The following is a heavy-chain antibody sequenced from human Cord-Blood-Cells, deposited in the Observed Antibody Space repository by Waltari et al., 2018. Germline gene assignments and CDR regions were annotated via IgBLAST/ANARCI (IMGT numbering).Heavy chain of an antibody. J-gene: IGHJ3*02. D-gene: IGHD4-17*01. CDR3: AMTVTTTDAFDI. V-gene: IGHV4-34*01. CDR2: INHSGST. Sequence: QVQLQQWGAGLLKPSETLSLTCAGYGGSFSGYYWSWIRQPPGKGLEWIGEINHSGSTNYNPSLKSRVTISVDTSKNQFSLKLSSVTAADTAVYYCAMTVTTTDAFDIWGQGTMVTVSS. CDR1: GGSFSGYY.